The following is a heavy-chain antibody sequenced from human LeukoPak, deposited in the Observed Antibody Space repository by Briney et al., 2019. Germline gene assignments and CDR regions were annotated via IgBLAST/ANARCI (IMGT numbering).Heavy chain of an antibody. D-gene: IGHD3-22*01. CDR2: IYYSGST. J-gene: IGHJ4*02. V-gene: IGHV4-61*01. CDR1: GGSVSSGSYY. CDR3: AGVIGGGYFDY. Sequence: SETLSLTCTVSGGSVSSGSYYWSWIRQPPGKGLEWIGYIYYSGSTNYNPSLKSRVTISVDTSKNQFSLKLSSVTAADTAVYYCAGVIGGGYFDYWGQGTLVTVSS.